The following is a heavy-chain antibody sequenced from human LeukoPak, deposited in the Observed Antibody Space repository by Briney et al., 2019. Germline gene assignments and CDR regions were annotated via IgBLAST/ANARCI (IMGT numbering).Heavy chain of an antibody. CDR3: AKDGTDPY. CDR1: GFTFSSYS. J-gene: IGHJ4*02. CDR2: ISSSSSYI. Sequence: GGSLRLSCAASGFTFSSYSMNWVRQAPGKGLEWVSSISSSSSYIYYADSVKGRFTISRDNSKSTLYLQMNSLGAEDTAVYHCAKDGTDPYWGQGTLVTVSS. V-gene: IGHV3-21*01.